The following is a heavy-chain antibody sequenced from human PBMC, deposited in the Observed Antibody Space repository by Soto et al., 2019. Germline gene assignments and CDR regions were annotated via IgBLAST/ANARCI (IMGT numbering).Heavy chain of an antibody. Sequence: QVQLVQSGAEVKQPGPSLKVSCKASGYTFTSYDITWVRHATGQGLEWIGWMNPNSGTTGYAQQFQGRVTMTRNITITPAYLELSSLTSEGTAVYYRAREKLDSCDYWGQGPLVTFSS. V-gene: IGHV1-8*01. J-gene: IGHJ4*02. CDR1: GYTFTSYD. CDR3: AREKLDSCDY. CDR2: MNPNSGTT.